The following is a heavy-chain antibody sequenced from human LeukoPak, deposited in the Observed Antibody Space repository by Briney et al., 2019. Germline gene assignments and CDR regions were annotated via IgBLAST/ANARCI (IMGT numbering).Heavy chain of an antibody. CDR3: VSPGGSSLYVIHH. D-gene: IGHD6-13*01. CDR1: GITVSANY. Sequence: GGSLRLSCAASGITVSANYMSWVRQAPGRRLEWVSIIYSGGSTLHADSAKGRFTISRDNSKNTLYLQMDSLRAEDTAVYYCVSPGGSSLYVIHHWGQGTLVTVSS. CDR2: IYSGGST. V-gene: IGHV3-53*01. J-gene: IGHJ5*02.